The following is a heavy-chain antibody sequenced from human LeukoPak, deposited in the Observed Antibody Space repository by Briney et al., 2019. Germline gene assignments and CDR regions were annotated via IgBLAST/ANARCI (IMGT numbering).Heavy chain of an antibody. Sequence: PSETLSLTCTVSGGSISSYYWNWIRQPIGKALEWIGRIYTSGTTSYNPSLKSRVTMSVDTSKNQFSLKLSSVTAADTAVYYCARGRAYYDSTGYFNYWGQGTLVTVSS. CDR1: GGSISSYY. V-gene: IGHV4-4*07. D-gene: IGHD3-22*01. CDR3: ARGRAYYDSTGYFNY. CDR2: IYTSGTT. J-gene: IGHJ4*02.